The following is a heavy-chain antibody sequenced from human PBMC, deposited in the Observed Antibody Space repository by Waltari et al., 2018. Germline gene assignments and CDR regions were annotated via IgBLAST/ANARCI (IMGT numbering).Heavy chain of an antibody. V-gene: IGHV3-23*01. J-gene: IGHJ6*02. D-gene: IGHD3-3*01. CDR3: AKDLKVLEWNYYYGMDV. Sequence: EVQLLESGGGLVQPGGSLRLSCAASGFTFSSYAMSWVRQAHGQGLEWVTAISGSGGSTYDADSGNGRCTISTDNSKNTLYLQRNSLRAEDTAFYYGAKDLKVLEWNYYYGMDVWGQGTTVTVSS. CDR1: GFTFSSYA. CDR2: ISGSGGST.